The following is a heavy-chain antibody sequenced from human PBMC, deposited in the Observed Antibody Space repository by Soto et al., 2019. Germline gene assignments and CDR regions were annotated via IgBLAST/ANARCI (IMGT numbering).Heavy chain of an antibody. V-gene: IGHV3-7*01. CDR2: IKPDGSKQ. CDR3: ARGNWNYYYGFDV. CDR1: EFTFDKYY. D-gene: IGHD1-20*01. Sequence: LRLSCAASEFTFDKYYMTWVRQAPGKGPEWVANIKPDGSKQYYVDSVKGRFTISRDNANNSLYLQMNSLRAEDTAVYFCARGNWNYYYGFDVWGQGTTVTVSS. J-gene: IGHJ6*02.